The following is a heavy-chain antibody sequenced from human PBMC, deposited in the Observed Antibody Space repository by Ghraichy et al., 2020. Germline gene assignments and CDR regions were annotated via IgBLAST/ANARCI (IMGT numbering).Heavy chain of an antibody. CDR1: GGSISSYY. D-gene: IGHD1-14*01. V-gene: IGHV4-59*01. J-gene: IGHJ3*02. CDR2: IYYSGST. CDR3: ARGNRGGAFDI. Sequence: SQTLSLTCTVSGGSISSYYWSWIRQPPGKGLEWIGYIYYSGSTNYNPSLKSRVTISVDTSKNQFSLKLSSVTAADTAVYYCARGNRGGAFDIWGQGTMVTVSS.